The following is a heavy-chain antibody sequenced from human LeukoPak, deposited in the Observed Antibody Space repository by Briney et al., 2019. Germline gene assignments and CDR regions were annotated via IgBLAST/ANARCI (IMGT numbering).Heavy chain of an antibody. CDR1: GYTFTSYG. Sequence: GASVKVSCKASGYTFTSYGISWVRQAPGQGLEWMGWINPNSGGTNYAQKFQGRVTMTRDTSISTAYMELSRLRSDDTAVYYCARDGDKYSSGPNDYWGQGTLVTVSS. D-gene: IGHD6-19*01. CDR2: INPNSGGT. CDR3: ARDGDKYSSGPNDY. V-gene: IGHV1-2*02. J-gene: IGHJ4*02.